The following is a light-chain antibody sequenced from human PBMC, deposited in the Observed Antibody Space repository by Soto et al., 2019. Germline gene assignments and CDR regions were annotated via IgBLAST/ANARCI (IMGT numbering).Light chain of an antibody. Sequence: QSVLTQPTSVSAAPGQKVTISCSGSSSNIGNKYVSWYQQLPGTAPKLLIYENNKRPSGIPDRFSGSKSGTSATLGITGLQTGDEADYYCGTWDSSLSAGYVFGTGTKLTVL. CDR1: SSNIGNKY. CDR3: GTWDSSLSAGYV. J-gene: IGLJ1*01. CDR2: ENN. V-gene: IGLV1-51*02.